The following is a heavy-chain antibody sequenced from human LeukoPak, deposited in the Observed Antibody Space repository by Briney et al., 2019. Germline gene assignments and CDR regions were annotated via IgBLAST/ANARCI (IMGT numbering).Heavy chain of an antibody. J-gene: IGHJ4*02. Sequence: PSETLSLTCTVFGGSISSSNYYWGWIRQPPGKGLEWIGSIYYSGSTYYNTSLKSRVTLSLDTSKNQFSLKLSSVTAADTAVYYCARDGYYYDSSGSKRYFDYWGRGTLVTVSS. CDR3: ARDGYYYDSSGSKRYFDY. CDR2: IYYSGST. CDR1: GGSISSSNYY. D-gene: IGHD3-22*01. V-gene: IGHV4-39*07.